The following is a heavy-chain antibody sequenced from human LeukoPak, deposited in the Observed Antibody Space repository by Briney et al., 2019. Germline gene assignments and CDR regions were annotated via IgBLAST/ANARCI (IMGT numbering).Heavy chain of an antibody. CDR2: IKQDGSEK. J-gene: IGHJ4*02. D-gene: IGHD3-3*01. V-gene: IGHV3-7*01. CDR3: ARATRKLVTYYDFWSGYYEERDYFDY. CDR1: GFTFSSYW. Sequence: PGGSLRLSCAASGFTFSSYWMSWVRQAPGKGLEWVANIKQDGSEKYYVDSVKGRFTISRDNAKNSLYLQMNSLRAEDTAVYYCARATRKLVTYYDFWSGYYEERDYFDYWGQGTLVTVSS.